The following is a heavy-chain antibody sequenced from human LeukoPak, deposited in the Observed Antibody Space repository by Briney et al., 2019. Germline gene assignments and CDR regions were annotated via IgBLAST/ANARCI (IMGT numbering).Heavy chain of an antibody. CDR1: GYTFTSYD. CDR2: MNPNSGNT. V-gene: IGHV1-8*01. D-gene: IGHD6-13*01. CDR3: ARGAAAGTAPFDY. J-gene: IGHJ4*02. Sequence: ASVKVSCKASGYTFTSYDINWVRQAPGQGLEWMGWMNPNSGNTGYAQKFQGRVTMTRNTSISTAYMELSSLRSEDTAVCYCARGAAAGTAPFDYWGQGTLVTVSS.